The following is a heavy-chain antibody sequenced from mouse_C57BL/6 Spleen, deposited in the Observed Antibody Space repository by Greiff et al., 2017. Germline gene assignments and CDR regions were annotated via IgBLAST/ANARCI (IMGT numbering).Heavy chain of an antibody. J-gene: IGHJ3*01. CDR3: ARQSLLTTVVSY. D-gene: IGHD1-1*01. Sequence: DVQLVESGGGLVQPGGSLKLSCAASGFTFSDYYMYWVRQTPEKRLEWVAYISNGGGSTYYPDTVKGRFTISRDNAKNTLYLQMSRLTSEDTAMYYCARQSLLTTVVSYWGQGTLVTVSA. V-gene: IGHV5-12*01. CDR2: ISNGGGST. CDR1: GFTFSDYY.